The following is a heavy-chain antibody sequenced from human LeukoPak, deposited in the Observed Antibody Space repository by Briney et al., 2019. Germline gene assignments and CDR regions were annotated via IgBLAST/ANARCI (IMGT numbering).Heavy chain of an antibody. CDR1: GFTFSSYA. D-gene: IGHD2-15*01. J-gene: IGHJ3*02. Sequence: GGSLRLSCAASGFTFSSYAMSWVRQAPGKGLEWVSVIYSGGSTYYADSVKGRFTISRDNSKNTLYLQMNSLRAEDTAVYYCARERSVCSGGSCSPFDIWGQGTMVTVSS. CDR2: IYSGGST. V-gene: IGHV3-66*01. CDR3: ARERSVCSGGSCSPFDI.